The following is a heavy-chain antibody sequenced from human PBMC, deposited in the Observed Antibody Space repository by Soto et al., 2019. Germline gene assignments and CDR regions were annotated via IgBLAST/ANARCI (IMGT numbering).Heavy chain of an antibody. CDR1: GLIFSDYH. J-gene: IGHJ6*02. V-gene: IGHV3-72*01. CDR2: IRRKANSYTK. CDR3: AMLGGWSGGSSGMDV. D-gene: IGHD6-19*01. Sequence: EVQLVESGGGLVQPGGSLRLSCAASGLIFSDYHMDWVRQAPGKGLEWVGRIRRKANSYTKEYAAAVQGRFTISRDDSKNSLYLQMNSLKSEDTAVYYCAMLGGWSGGSSGMDVWGQGTTVTVSS.